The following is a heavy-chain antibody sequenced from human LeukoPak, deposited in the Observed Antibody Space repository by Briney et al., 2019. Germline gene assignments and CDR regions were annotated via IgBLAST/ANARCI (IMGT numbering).Heavy chain of an antibody. J-gene: IGHJ4*02. D-gene: IGHD1-1*01. CDR1: GYTFLTYG. CDR3: ARDRGSWNDNRLDY. V-gene: IGHV1-18*01. CDR2: ISAYNGNT. Sequence: VASVKVSCKTSGYTFLTYGISWVRQAPGQGLEWMGWISAYNGNTNYAQKFQGRVTMTTDTSTSTAYMELRSLRSDDTAVYYCARDRGSWNDNRLDYWGQGTLVTVSS.